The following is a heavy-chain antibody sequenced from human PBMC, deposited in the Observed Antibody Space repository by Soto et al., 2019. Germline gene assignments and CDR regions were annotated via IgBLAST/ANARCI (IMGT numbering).Heavy chain of an antibody. CDR1: GGSISGHY. CDR3: ARVGSSGWSPDY. Sequence: TLSLTCTVSGGSISGHYWIWIRQSPGKRLEWIGYIFYTGSTNYNPSLKSRVTLSADTSKNQFSLRLSSVTAADTAVYYCARVGSSGWSPDYWGQGTLVTVSS. V-gene: IGHV4-59*11. CDR2: IFYTGST. J-gene: IGHJ4*02. D-gene: IGHD6-19*01.